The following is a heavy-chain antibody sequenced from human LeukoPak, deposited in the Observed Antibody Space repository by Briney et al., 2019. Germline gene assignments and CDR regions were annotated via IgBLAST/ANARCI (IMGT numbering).Heavy chain of an antibody. D-gene: IGHD3-3*01. J-gene: IGHJ6*02. CDR2: IWYDGSNK. V-gene: IGHV3-33*01. Sequence: GRPLRLSCAASGFTFSSYGMHWVRQAPGKGLEWVAVIWYDGSNKYYADSVKGRFTISRDNSKNTLYLQMNSLRAEDTAVYYCARDYMSGYYYYGMDVWGQGTTVTVSS. CDR3: ARDYMSGYYYYGMDV. CDR1: GFTFSSYG.